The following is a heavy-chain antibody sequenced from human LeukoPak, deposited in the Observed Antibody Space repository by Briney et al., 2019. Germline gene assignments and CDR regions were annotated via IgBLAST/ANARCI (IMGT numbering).Heavy chain of an antibody. J-gene: IGHJ4*02. CDR3: ARAGCSSTSCYFGSGSVDYYFDY. V-gene: IGHV3-23*01. CDR1: GFTFSSYA. Sequence: GGSLRLSCAASGFTFSSYAMSWVRQAPGKGLEWVSAISGSGGSTYYADSVKGRFTISRDNSKNTLYLQMNSLRAEDTAVYYCARAGCSSTSCYFGSGSVDYYFDYWGQGTLVTVSS. CDR2: ISGSGGST. D-gene: IGHD2-2*01.